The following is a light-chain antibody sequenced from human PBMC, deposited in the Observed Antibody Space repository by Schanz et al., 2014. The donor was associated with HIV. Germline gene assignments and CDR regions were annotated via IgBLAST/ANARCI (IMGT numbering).Light chain of an antibody. Sequence: QSALTQPASVSGAPGQSITLSCTGTSSDIGGYNVVSWYQQHPDKAPKLIIYDVTTRPSGISSRFSGSKSGNTASLTISGLQAEDEADYYCCSYTTTSTYVFGAGTKLPS. J-gene: IGLJ1*01. V-gene: IGLV2-14*03. CDR3: CSYTTTSTYV. CDR2: DVT. CDR1: SSDIGGYNV.